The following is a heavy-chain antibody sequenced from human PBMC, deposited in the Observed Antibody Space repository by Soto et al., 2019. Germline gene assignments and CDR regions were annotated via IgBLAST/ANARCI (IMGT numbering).Heavy chain of an antibody. J-gene: IGHJ3*02. CDR3: ARTKSGYDLGDAFDI. D-gene: IGHD5-12*01. CDR2: MNANSGNT. V-gene: IGHV1-8*01. Sequence: ASVKVSCKASGYTFTSYDINWVRQATGQGLEWMGWMNANSGNTDYAQKLQGRVTMTTDTSTSTAYMELSSLRSDDTAVYYCARTKSGYDLGDAFDIWGQGTMVTVSS. CDR1: GYTFTSYD.